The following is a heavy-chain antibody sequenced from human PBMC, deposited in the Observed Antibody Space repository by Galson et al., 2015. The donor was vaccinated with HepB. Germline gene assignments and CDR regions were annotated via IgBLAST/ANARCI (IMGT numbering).Heavy chain of an antibody. CDR3: AREWDPLQLSNAFDI. CDR1: GFTFNSYA. J-gene: IGHJ3*02. V-gene: IGHV3-30-3*01. Sequence: SLRLSCAASGFTFNSYAVNWVRQAPGKGLEWVAVISYDGTKTYYAESVKGRFTISRDNSKDTLYLQMNSLGSDDTAVYYCAREWDPLQLSNAFDIWGQGTMVTVSS. D-gene: IGHD1-26*01. CDR2: ISYDGTKT.